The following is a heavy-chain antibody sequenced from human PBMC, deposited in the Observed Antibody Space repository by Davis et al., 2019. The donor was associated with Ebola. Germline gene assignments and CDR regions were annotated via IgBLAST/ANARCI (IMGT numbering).Heavy chain of an antibody. CDR2: IYYSGST. Sequence: MPSETLSLTCTVSGGPISSYYWSWIRQPPGKGLEWIGYIYYSGSTNYNPSLKSRVTISVDTSENHFSLKLSSVTAADTAVYYCATGAYYGSGYYFDYWGQGTLVTVSS. V-gene: IGHV4-59*08. J-gene: IGHJ4*02. CDR1: GGPISSYY. D-gene: IGHD3-10*01. CDR3: ATGAYYGSGYYFDY.